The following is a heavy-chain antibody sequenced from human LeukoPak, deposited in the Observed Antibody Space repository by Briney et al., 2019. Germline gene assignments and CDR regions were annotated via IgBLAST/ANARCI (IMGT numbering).Heavy chain of an antibody. J-gene: IGHJ2*01. D-gene: IGHD3-22*01. CDR2: TNQVVSEM. CDR3: ARDQGSMIVVPPTNWYFDF. V-gene: IGHV3-7*01. Sequence: RGCLRLSSAPSVFTSCNDWMRAVRDGPGERVGWRSNTNQVVSEMYYVVSVKSRLSISREQGMNSLYLQLNSLRGDDTAVYYCARDQGSMIVVPPTNWYFDFLGRGTLVTVSS. CDR1: VFTSCNDW.